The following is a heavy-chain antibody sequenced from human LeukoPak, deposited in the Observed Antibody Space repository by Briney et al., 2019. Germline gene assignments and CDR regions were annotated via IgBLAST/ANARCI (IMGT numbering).Heavy chain of an antibody. CDR1: GFTFSSYG. V-gene: IGHV3-30*02. CDR3: ANSGGYYDSSGYSDDAFDI. J-gene: IGHJ3*02. CDR2: IRYDGSNK. D-gene: IGHD3-22*01. Sequence: GGSLRLSCAASGFTFSSYGMHWVRQAPGKGLEWVAFIRYDGSNKYYADSVKGRFTVSRDNSKNTLYLQMNSLRAEDTAVYYCANSGGYYDSSGYSDDAFDIWGQGTMVTVSS.